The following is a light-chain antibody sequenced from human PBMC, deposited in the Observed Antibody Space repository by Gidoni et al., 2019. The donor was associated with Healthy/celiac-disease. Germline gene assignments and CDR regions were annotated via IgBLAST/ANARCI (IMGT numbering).Light chain of an antibody. Sequence: EIVMTQSPATLSVSPGERATLSCRASQSVSSNLAWYQQKPGQAPSLLIYGASTRTTGIPARFSGSGSRTEFTLTISRLQSEDFAVYYCQRYNNWLLTFGEGTKVEIK. CDR1: QSVSSN. CDR3: QRYNNWLLT. CDR2: GAS. J-gene: IGKJ4*01. V-gene: IGKV3-15*01.